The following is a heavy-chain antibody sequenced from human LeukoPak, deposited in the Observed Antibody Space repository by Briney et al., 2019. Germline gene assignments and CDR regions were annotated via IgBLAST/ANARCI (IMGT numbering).Heavy chain of an antibody. CDR1: GFTFSDFY. CDR2: ISSCSSTTK. Sequence: GGSLRLSCAASGFTFSDFYMSWIRQAPGAGLDLGSHISSCSSTTKHYSHSVKGRFTISRDTANSSLYLQMTSLRVEDTAVYYCAKDGASITIIVVVSIPEGPDDWGQGALVTVSS. V-gene: IGHV3-11*04. D-gene: IGHD3-22*01. J-gene: IGHJ4*02. CDR3: AKDGASITIIVVVSIPEGPDD.